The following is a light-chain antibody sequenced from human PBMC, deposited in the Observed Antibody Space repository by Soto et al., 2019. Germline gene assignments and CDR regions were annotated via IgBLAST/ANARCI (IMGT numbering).Light chain of an antibody. Sequence: DIQMTQSPSSLSASVGDRVTITCRASQGIGNDLGWYQQKPGKAPKRLIYAASSLQSGVPSRFSGSGSGTEFTLTISSLQPEAFATYYCLQHNSYPWTFGLGTKVEIK. CDR2: AAS. V-gene: IGKV1-17*01. CDR1: QGIGND. J-gene: IGKJ1*01. CDR3: LQHNSYPWT.